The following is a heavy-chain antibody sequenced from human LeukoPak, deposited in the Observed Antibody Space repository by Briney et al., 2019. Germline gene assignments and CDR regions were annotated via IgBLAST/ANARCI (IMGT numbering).Heavy chain of an antibody. CDR3: ARGWAVDTTTNDY. CDR1: GYTFTSYY. CDR2: INPSGGST. J-gene: IGHJ4*02. Sequence: VASVKVSCKASGYTFTSYYMHWVRQAPGQGLEWMGIINPSGGSTSYAQKFQGRVTITRDTSASTAYMELSSLRSEDTAVYYCARGWAVDTTTNDYWGQGTLVTVSS. V-gene: IGHV1-46*01. D-gene: IGHD5-12*01.